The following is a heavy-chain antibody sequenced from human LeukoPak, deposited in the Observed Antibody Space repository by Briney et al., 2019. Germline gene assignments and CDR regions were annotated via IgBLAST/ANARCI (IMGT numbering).Heavy chain of an antibody. CDR3: ARDVGYCRGGTCYPAHY. CDR1: GYTFTGYY. D-gene: IGHD2-15*01. Sequence: GASVKVSCKASGYTFTGYYMHWVRQAPGQGLEWMGWINPNGGGTNYAQNFQARVTLTSDTSISTVYMELSSLRSDDTAVYYCARDVGYCRGGTCYPAHYWGQGTLVTVSS. V-gene: IGHV1-2*02. CDR2: INPNGGGT. J-gene: IGHJ4*02.